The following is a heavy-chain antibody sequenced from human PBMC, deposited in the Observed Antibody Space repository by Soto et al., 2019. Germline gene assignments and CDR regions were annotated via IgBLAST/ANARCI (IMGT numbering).Heavy chain of an antibody. Sequence: GESLKISCKGSGYSFSNYWIGWVRQMPGKGLEWMGIIYPGDSDTRYSPSFQGQVTISADKSISTAYLQWSSLKASDTAMYYCARALSTSSSHYYYGMDVWGQGTTVTVSS. CDR3: ARALSTSSSHYYYGMDV. CDR1: GYSFSNYW. D-gene: IGHD2-2*01. J-gene: IGHJ6*02. V-gene: IGHV5-51*01. CDR2: IYPGDSDT.